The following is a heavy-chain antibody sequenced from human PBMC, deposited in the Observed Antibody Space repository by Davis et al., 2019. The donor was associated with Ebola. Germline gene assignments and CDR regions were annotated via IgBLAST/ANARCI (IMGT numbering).Heavy chain of an antibody. CDR2: INPSGGST. CDR3: ASSMIVVPPHY. Sequence: ASVKVSCKASGYTFTSYYMHWVRQAPGQGLEWMEIINPSGGSTSYAQKFQGRVTMTRDTSTSTVYMELSSLRSEDTAVYYCASSMIVVPPHYWGQGTLVTVSS. D-gene: IGHD3-22*01. CDR1: GYTFTSYY. J-gene: IGHJ4*02. V-gene: IGHV1-46*03.